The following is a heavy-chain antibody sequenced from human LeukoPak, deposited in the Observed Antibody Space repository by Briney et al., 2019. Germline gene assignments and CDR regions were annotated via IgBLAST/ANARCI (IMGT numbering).Heavy chain of an antibody. CDR1: GFTFSSYA. V-gene: IGHV3-30-3*01. J-gene: IGHJ4*02. CDR3: ARDWDGDYAFDY. Sequence: GGSLRLSCAASGFTFSSYAMHWVRQAPGKGLEWVAVISYDGSNKYYADSVKGRFTISRDNSKNTLYLQMNSLRAEDTAVYYCARDWDGDYAFDYWGQGTLVTASS. D-gene: IGHD4-17*01. CDR2: ISYDGSNK.